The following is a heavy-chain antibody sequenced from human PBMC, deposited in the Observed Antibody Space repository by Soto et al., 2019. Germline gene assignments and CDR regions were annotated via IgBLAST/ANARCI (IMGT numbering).Heavy chain of an antibody. Sequence: SVKVSCKASGGSLSNYGISWVRQAPGQGLEWMGGIIPVFGTANYAQKFQGRVTITADESTNIVYMDVTSLRSEDTAVYYCARGDATKIVVTTYYAMDVWDQGTTVTVSS. D-gene: IGHD4-17*01. CDR2: IIPVFGTA. V-gene: IGHV1-69*13. CDR3: ARGDATKIVVTTYYAMDV. CDR1: GGSLSNYG. J-gene: IGHJ6*02.